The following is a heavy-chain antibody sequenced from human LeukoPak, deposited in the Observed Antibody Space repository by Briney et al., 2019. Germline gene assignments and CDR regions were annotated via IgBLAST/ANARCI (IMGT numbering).Heavy chain of an antibody. CDR2: IYYSGST. D-gene: IGHD3-16*01. Sequence: SETLSVTCTVSGGSISSGDYYWSWIRQPPGKGLEWIGYIYYSGSTYYNPSLKSRVTISVDTSKNQFSLKLSSVTAADTAVYYCARARRDYVWGSYIGKYYFDYWGQGTLVTVSS. J-gene: IGHJ4*02. CDR3: ARARRDYVWGSYIGKYYFDY. V-gene: IGHV4-30-4*01. CDR1: GGSISSGDYY.